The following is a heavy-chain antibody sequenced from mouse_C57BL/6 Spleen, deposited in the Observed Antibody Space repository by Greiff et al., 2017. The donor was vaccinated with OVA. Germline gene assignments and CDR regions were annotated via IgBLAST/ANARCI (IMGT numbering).Heavy chain of an antibody. V-gene: IGHV5-17*01. CDR2: ISSGSSTI. CDR3: ARPPRFYYAMDY. CDR1: GFTFSDYG. Sequence: DVMLVESGGGLVKPGGSLKLSCAASGFTFSDYGMHWVRQAPEQGLEWVAYISSGSSTIYYADTVKGRFTISRDNAKNTLFLQMTRLRSEDTAMYYCARPPRFYYAMDYWGQGTSVTVSS. J-gene: IGHJ4*01.